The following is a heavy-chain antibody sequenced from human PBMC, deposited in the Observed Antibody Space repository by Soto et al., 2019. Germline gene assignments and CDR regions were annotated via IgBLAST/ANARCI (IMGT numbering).Heavy chain of an antibody. J-gene: IGHJ4*01. CDR3: ASVKVGTEDYYFDY. CDR1: GGSISSGGYS. CDR2: IYHSGST. D-gene: IGHD1-1*01. V-gene: IGHV4-30-2*01. Sequence: SETLSLTCAVSGGSISSGGYSWSWIRQPPGKGLEWIGYIYHSGSTYYNPSLKSRVTISVDRSKNQFSLKLSSVTAADTAVYYCASVKVGTEDYYFDYWGHGTLVTVSS.